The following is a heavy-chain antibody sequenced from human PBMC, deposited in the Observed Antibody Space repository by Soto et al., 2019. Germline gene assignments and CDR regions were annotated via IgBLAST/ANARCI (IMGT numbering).Heavy chain of an antibody. CDR2: IYYSGST. V-gene: IGHV4-30-4*01. CDR1: GGSISSGDYY. Sequence: PSETLSLTCTGSGGSISSGDYYWSWIRQAPGKGLEWIGYIYYSGSTYYNPSLKSRVTISVDTSKNQFSLKLSSVTAADTAVYYCARVNDYGERHDFDYWGQGTLVTVSS. J-gene: IGHJ4*02. D-gene: IGHD4-17*01. CDR3: ARVNDYGERHDFDY.